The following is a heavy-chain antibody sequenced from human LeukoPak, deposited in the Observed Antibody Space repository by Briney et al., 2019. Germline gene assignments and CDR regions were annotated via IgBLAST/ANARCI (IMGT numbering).Heavy chain of an antibody. V-gene: IGHV4-59*01. CDR1: GGSISSYY. D-gene: IGHD7-27*01. CDR3: ARGKNWGYFDY. Sequence: PSETLSLTCTVSGGSISSYYWSWIRQPPGKGLEWIGYIYYSGSTNYNPSLKSRVTISVDTPKNQFSLKLSSVTAADTAVYYCARGKNWGYFDYWGQGTLVTVSS. CDR2: IYYSGST. J-gene: IGHJ4*02.